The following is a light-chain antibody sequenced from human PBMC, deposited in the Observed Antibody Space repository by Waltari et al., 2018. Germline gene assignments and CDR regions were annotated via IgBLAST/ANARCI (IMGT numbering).Light chain of an antibody. J-gene: IGKJ3*01. CDR2: DAS. V-gene: IGKV3-11*01. CDR3: QQRNNWPPIFT. Sequence: EIVLTQSPATLSLSPGEGATLSCRASQSVSTYLAWYQQKPGQAPRLLIYDASNRATGIPPRFSGSGSGTDFTLTISRLEPEDFAVYYCQQRNNWPPIFTFGPGTKVDIK. CDR1: QSVSTY.